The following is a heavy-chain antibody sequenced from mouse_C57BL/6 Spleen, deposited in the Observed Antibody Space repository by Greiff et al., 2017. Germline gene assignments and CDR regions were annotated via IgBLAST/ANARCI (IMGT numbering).Heavy chain of an antibody. D-gene: IGHD1-1*01. CDR1: GFTFSNYW. CDR3: TDYYGSFYWYFDV. CDR2: IRLKSDNYAT. V-gene: IGHV6-3*01. Sequence: DVKLQESGGGLVQPGGSMKLSCVASGFTFSNYWMNWVRQSPEKGLEWVAQIRLKSDNYATHYAESVKGRFTISRDDSKSSVYLQMNNLRAEDTGIYYCTDYYGSFYWYFDVWGTGTTVTVSS. J-gene: IGHJ1*03.